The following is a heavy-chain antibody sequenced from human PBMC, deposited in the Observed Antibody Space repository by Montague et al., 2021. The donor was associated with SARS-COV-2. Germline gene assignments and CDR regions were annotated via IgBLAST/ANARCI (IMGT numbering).Heavy chain of an antibody. CDR3: ARHYSATLPAVY. V-gene: IGHV4-59*08. CDR2: ISDSGST. D-gene: IGHD2-15*01. CDR1: GGSISSFY. J-gene: IGHJ4*02. Sequence: SETLSLTRTVSGGSISSFYWSWFRQPPGKGLEWIGYISDSGSTNYNPSLTSRVTMSVGTSKNQFSLKVNSVTAADTAVYYCARHYSATLPAVYWGQGTLVTVSS.